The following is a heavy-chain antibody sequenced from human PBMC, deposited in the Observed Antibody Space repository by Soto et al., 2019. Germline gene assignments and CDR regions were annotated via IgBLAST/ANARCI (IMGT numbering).Heavy chain of an antibody. Sequence: SETLSLTCAVYGGSFSGYYWSWIRQPPGKGLEWIGEINHSGSTNYNPSLKSRVTISVDTSKNQFSLKLSSVTAADTAVYYCARLRYSYHVWGSYRYNPYFDYWGQGTLVTVSS. CDR2: INHSGST. V-gene: IGHV4-34*01. CDR3: ARLRYSYHVWGSYRYNPYFDY. D-gene: IGHD3-16*02. J-gene: IGHJ4*02. CDR1: GGSFSGYY.